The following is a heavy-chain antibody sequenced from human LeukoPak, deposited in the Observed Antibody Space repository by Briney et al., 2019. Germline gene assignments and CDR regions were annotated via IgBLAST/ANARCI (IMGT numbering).Heavy chain of an antibody. CDR1: GFTFSRYW. CDR3: AREPAANSDFDY. V-gene: IGHV3-30-3*01. J-gene: IGHJ4*02. Sequence: PGGSLRLSCAASGFTFSRYWMSWVRQAPGKGLEWVAVISYDGSNTYYADSVKGRFTISRDNSKNTLYLQMNSLRADDTAVYYCAREPAANSDFDYWGQGTLVIVSS. D-gene: IGHD1-1*01. CDR2: ISYDGSNT.